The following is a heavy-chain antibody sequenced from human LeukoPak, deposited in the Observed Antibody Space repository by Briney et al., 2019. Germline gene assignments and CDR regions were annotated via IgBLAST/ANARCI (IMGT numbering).Heavy chain of an antibody. Sequence: ASVKVSCKASGYTFTSYGISWVRQAPGQGLEWMGWINTNTGNPTYAQGFTGRFVFSLDTSVSTAYLQISSLKAEDTAVYYCARDGYYYDSSGYQYYFDYWGQGTLVTVSS. D-gene: IGHD3-22*01. CDR1: GYTFTSYG. CDR3: ARDGYYYDSSGYQYYFDY. V-gene: IGHV7-4-1*02. CDR2: INTNTGNP. J-gene: IGHJ4*02.